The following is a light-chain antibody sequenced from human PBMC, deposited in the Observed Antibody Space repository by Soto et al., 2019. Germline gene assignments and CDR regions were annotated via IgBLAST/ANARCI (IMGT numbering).Light chain of an antibody. J-gene: IGKJ2*01. CDR3: QQYNGYSYT. CDR1: QSISDW. V-gene: IGKV1-5*03. CDR2: KAS. Sequence: DIQMTQSPSTMSASVGDRVTITCRASQSISDWLAWYQQKPGKAPKLVIYKASNLEPVVSSRFSGSGSGTKFTLTISSLQPDEFATYYCQQYNGYSYTFGQGNKLEI.